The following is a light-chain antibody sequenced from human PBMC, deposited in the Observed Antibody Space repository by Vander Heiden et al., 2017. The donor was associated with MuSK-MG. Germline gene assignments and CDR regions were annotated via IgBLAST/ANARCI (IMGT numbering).Light chain of an antibody. CDR3: QVGETTSDHQDGV. J-gene: IGLJ2*01. Sequence: SSVVTQPPSVSVAPGQPATIPCGGDNIENTGVNCDQQKPCQAPVRVIFYDSERTSGIADRVSGSTSGNTATMTISRVEAGEEADDDCQVGETTSDHQDGVFGGGTRLTVL. V-gene: IGLV3-21*01. CDR1: NIENTG. CDR2: YDS.